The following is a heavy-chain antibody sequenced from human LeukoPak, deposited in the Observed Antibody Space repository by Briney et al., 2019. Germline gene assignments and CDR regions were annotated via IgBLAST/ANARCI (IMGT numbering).Heavy chain of an antibody. CDR3: AKGSVGNADFAS. CDR1: GFTFSSFS. V-gene: IGHV3-23*01. D-gene: IGHD6-25*01. J-gene: IGHJ4*02. CDR2: IIVSGAT. Sequence: GGSLRLSCAASGFTFSSFSMTWVRQAPGKGLEWVSSIIVSGATYYAGFVKGRLTISRDSFRGMLFLQMHSLRVEYTAVYFCAKGSVGNADFASWGQGALVTVSS.